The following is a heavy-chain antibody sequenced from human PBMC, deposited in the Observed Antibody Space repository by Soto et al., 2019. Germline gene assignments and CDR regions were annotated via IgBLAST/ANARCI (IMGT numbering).Heavy chain of an antibody. Sequence: QVQLVESGGGVVQPGRSLRLSCAASGFTLSTFGIHWVRQAPGQGLEWVALVSYDESHVYYADSVKGRFAISRDISKNTGYLQMDSLRSEDTAIDYGANEMFPQTVPISSSPWGDSWGQGTLVTVSS. V-gene: IGHV3-30*18. CDR2: VSYDESHV. CDR3: ANEMFPQTVPISSSPWGDS. D-gene: IGHD6-6*01. CDR1: GFTLSTFG. J-gene: IGHJ4*02.